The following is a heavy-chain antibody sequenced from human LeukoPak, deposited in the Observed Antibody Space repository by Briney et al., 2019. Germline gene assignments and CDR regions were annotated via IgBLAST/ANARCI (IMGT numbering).Heavy chain of an antibody. CDR3: ARVARYYDILTGYYSSGYFDY. J-gene: IGHJ4*02. CDR2: IIPIFGTA. CDR1: GGTFSSYA. V-gene: IGHV1-69*13. D-gene: IGHD3-9*01. Sequence: SVKVSCKASGGTFSSYAISWVRQAPGQGLEWMGGIIPIFGTANYAQKFQGRVTITADESTSTAYMELSSLRSEDTAVYYCARVARYYDILTGYYSSGYFDYWGQGTLVTVSS.